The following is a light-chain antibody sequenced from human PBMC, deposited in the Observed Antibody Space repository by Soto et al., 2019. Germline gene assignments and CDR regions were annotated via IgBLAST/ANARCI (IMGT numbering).Light chain of an antibody. V-gene: IGLV2-14*01. J-gene: IGLJ1*01. CDR3: ISYASINTYV. CDR1: SSDVVGYDY. CDR2: DVT. Sequence: QSVLTQPASVSGSPGQSITISCTGTSSDVVGYDYVSWYQQHPGKAPKLMIYDVTNRPSGVSNHFSGSKSGNTASLTISGLQAEDEADYYCISYASINTYVFGTG.